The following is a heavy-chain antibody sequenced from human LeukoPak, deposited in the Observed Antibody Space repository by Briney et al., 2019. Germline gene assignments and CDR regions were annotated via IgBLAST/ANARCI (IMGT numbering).Heavy chain of an antibody. J-gene: IGHJ4*02. CDR2: ISGGAGST. CDR1: GFTFSSYG. CDR3: AKDMYGDYRYYFDY. V-gene: IGHV3-23*01. D-gene: IGHD4-17*01. Sequence: GGSLRLSCAASGFTFSSYGMHWVRQTPGKGLEWVSAISGGAGSTYYADSVKGRFTISRDISKNTLYLQMNSLRAEDTAVYYCAKDMYGDYRYYFDYWGQGTLVTVSS.